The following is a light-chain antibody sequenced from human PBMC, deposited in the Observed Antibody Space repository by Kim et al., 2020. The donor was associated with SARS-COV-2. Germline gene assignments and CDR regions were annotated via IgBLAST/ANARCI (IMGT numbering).Light chain of an antibody. CDR3: QQSYSVPPT. CDR1: QSVLNSSNNKNY. CDR2: WAS. J-gene: IGKJ1*01. Sequence: ATINCNSSQSVLNSSNNKNYLAWYQQKPGQPPKLLIYWASSRESGVPDRFSGSGSGTDFTLTISSLQAEDVAVYYCQQSYSVPPTFGQGTKVDIK. V-gene: IGKV4-1*01.